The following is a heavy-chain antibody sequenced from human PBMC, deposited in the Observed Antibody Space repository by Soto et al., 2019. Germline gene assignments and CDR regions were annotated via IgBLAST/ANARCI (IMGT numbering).Heavy chain of an antibody. CDR1: GFTFSSYA. Sequence: GGSLRLSCAASGFTFSSYAMSWVRQAPGKGLEWVSAISGSGGSTYYADSVKGRFTISRDNSKNTLYLQMNSLRAEDTAVYYCAKDALVTTNNYYYYYGMDVWGQGTTVTVSS. CDR3: AKDALVTTNNYYYYYGMDV. D-gene: IGHD4-17*01. CDR2: ISGSGGST. J-gene: IGHJ6*02. V-gene: IGHV3-23*01.